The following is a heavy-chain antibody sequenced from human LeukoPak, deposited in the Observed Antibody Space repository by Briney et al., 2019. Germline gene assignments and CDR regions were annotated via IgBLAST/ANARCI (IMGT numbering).Heavy chain of an antibody. Sequence: PGGSPRLSCAASGFTFSSYSMNWVRQAPGKGLEWVSYISSSSRTTYYADSVKGRFTISRDDAKNSLYLQMISLRADDTAVYYCARGSDISDYLGQGTLVTGPS. J-gene: IGHJ4*02. CDR1: GFTFSSYS. CDR3: ARGSDISDY. D-gene: IGHD3-9*01. V-gene: IGHV3-48*01. CDR2: ISSSSRTT.